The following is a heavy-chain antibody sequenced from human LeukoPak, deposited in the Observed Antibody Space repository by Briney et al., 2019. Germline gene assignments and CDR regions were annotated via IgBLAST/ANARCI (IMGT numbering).Heavy chain of an antibody. D-gene: IGHD2-15*01. CDR1: GFTFSSYG. Sequence: GGSLRLSCAASGFTFSSYGMHWVRQAPGKGLEWVANIKEDGSEEYYVDSVKGRFTISRDNAKNSLYLQMNSLRAEDTAVYYCARWYSASDYWGQGTLVTVSS. CDR3: ARWYSASDY. J-gene: IGHJ4*02. CDR2: IKEDGSEE. V-gene: IGHV3-7*01.